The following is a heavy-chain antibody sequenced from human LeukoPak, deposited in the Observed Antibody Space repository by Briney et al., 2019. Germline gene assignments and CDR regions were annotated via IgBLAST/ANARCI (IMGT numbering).Heavy chain of an antibody. CDR2: MNPNSGNT. CDR1: GYTFTSYD. J-gene: IGHJ5*02. D-gene: IGHD4-23*01. CDR3: ARDYGGNSGWFDP. Sequence: ASVKVSCKASGYTFTSYDLNWVRQATGQGPEWIGWMNPNSGNTDYAQRFQGRVTLTRSTSISTAYMELRSLTSEDTAVYYCARDYGGNSGWFDPWGQGTLVTVSS. V-gene: IGHV1-8*01.